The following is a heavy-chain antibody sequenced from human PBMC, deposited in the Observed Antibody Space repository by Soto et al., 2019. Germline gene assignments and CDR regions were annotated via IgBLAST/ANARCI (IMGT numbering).Heavy chain of an antibody. CDR2: ISDSGANT. D-gene: IGHD4-17*01. CDR3: AKILSMVTSYCYGMDV. V-gene: IGHV3-23*01. Sequence: PGGSLRLSCAASGFTFSTYPMIWVRQAPGKGLECVGSISDSGANTYYADSARGRFTISRDNSKNTLYLQMNSLRDDDTAVYYCAKILSMVTSYCYGMDVWGHGTTVTVSS. CDR1: GFTFSTYP. J-gene: IGHJ6*02.